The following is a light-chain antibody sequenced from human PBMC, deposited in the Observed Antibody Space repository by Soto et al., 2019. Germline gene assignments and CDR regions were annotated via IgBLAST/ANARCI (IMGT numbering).Light chain of an antibody. J-gene: IGKJ2*01. V-gene: IGKV3-20*01. CDR2: GAS. CDR1: QSVSSSY. CDR3: HQYGSSPYT. Sequence: EIVLTQSPGTLSLSPGERATLSCRASQSVSSSYLAWYQQKPGQAPRLLIYGASSRATGIPDRFSGSGSGTDFTLTISRLEPEDFAVYYCHQYGSSPYTFGQGTK.